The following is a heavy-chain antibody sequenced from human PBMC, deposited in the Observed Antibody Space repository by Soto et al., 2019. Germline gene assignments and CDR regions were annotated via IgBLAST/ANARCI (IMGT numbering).Heavy chain of an antibody. CDR1: GYSFAGYW. J-gene: IGHJ6*02. CDR2: IDPSDSQT. CDR3: AAAVFYYGMDV. V-gene: IGHV5-10-1*01. Sequence: RGESLKISCKGSGYSFAGYWITWVRQKPGKGLEWMGRIDPSDSQTYYSPSFRGHVTISVTKSITTVFLQGSSLRASDTAIYYCAAAVFYYGMDVWGQGATITVSS.